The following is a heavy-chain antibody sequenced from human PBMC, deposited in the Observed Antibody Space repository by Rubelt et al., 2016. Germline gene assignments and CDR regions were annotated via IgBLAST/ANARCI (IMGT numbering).Heavy chain of an antibody. V-gene: IGHV1-69*06. CDR2: IIPIFGTA. CDR1: GGTFSSYA. D-gene: IGHD3-9*01. J-gene: IGHJ6*02. Sequence: QVQLVQSGAEVKKPGSSVKVSCKASGGTFSSYAISWVRQAPGQGLEWMGGIIPIFGTANYAQKFQGRVTITADKSPRPAYMALRSLRSEDTAVYYCASPPYDILTGYDYYYGMDVWGQGTTVTVSS. CDR3: ASPPYDILTGYDYYYGMDV.